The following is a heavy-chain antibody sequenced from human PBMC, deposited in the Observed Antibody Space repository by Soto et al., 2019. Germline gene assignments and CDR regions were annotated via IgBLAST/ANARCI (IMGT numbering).Heavy chain of an antibody. CDR2: IYYSGST. Sequence: QLQLQESGPGLVKPSETLSLTCTVSGGSISSSSYYWGWIRQPPGKGLEWIGSIYYSGSTYYNPSLKSRVTISVDTSKNQFSLKLSSVTVADTAVYYCARRGAYCGGDCWDAFDIWGQGTMVTVSS. D-gene: IGHD2-21*02. CDR1: GGSISSSSYY. CDR3: ARRGAYCGGDCWDAFDI. V-gene: IGHV4-39*01. J-gene: IGHJ3*02.